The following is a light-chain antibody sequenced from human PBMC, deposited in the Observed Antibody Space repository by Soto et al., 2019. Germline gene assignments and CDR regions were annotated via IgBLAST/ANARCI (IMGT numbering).Light chain of an antibody. CDR3: LQDSGESWT. Sequence: TQMTQSPLSLSSSVGEKIIITCRASRDLASAVSWYQQKPGHAPKLVIYAASNLYTGVPSRFSGRRSGTEFTLTISSLQPEDFASYYCLQDSGESWTFGEGTKVEIE. V-gene: IGKV1-6*01. CDR2: AAS. CDR1: RDLASA. J-gene: IGKJ4*01.